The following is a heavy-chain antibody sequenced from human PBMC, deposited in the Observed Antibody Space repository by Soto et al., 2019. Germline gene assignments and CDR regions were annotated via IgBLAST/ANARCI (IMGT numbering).Heavy chain of an antibody. D-gene: IGHD3-22*01. CDR3: ARDWSRYFDSSGLMWFY. Sequence: ASLKVSCKASGYTFNYYGISWVRQAPGQWLEWVGWISAHNGDTKYAQNLQGRLTLTTDTSTSTAYMELTSLTSDDTAVYYCARDWSRYFDSSGLMWFYWGQGTLVTSPQ. CDR2: ISAHNGDT. CDR1: GYTFNYYG. V-gene: IGHV1-18*04. J-gene: IGHJ4*02.